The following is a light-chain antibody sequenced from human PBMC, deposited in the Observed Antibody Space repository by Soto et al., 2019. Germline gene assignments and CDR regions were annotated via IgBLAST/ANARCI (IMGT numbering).Light chain of an antibody. CDR2: GNS. J-gene: IGLJ1*01. V-gene: IGLV1-40*01. Sequence: QPVLTQPPSVSGAPGQRVTISCTGSSSNIGAGYDVHWYQQLPGTAPKLLIYGNSNRPSGVPDRFSGSKSGTSASLAITGLHAEDEADYYCQSYDISLSGYVFGTGTKLTVL. CDR1: SSNIGAGYD. CDR3: QSYDISLSGYV.